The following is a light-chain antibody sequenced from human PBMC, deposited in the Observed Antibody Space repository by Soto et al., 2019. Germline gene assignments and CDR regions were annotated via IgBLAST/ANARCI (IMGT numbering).Light chain of an antibody. Sequence: EFVLTQSPSTLSLSPGERATLSCRASQSVSSSSLAWYQQKPGQAPRLLIYGASSRATGIPDRFSGSGSGTDFTLTISRLEPEDFAVYYCQQYGSSPWTFGQGTKVEIK. CDR1: QSVSSSS. CDR3: QQYGSSPWT. CDR2: GAS. J-gene: IGKJ1*01. V-gene: IGKV3-20*01.